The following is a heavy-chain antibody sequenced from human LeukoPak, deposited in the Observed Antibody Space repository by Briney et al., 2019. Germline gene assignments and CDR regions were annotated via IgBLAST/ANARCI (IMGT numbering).Heavy chain of an antibody. CDR3: ARSNYYALSWFDP. Sequence: NASETLSLTCGVSLYSISSGYYWGWIRQPPGKGLEWIGSIYHSGSTYYNPSLKSRVTISVDTSKNQFSLKLSSVTAADTAVYYCARSNYYALSWFDPWGRGTLVTVSS. CDR1: LYSISSGYY. J-gene: IGHJ5*02. CDR2: IYHSGST. V-gene: IGHV4-38-2*01. D-gene: IGHD3-10*01.